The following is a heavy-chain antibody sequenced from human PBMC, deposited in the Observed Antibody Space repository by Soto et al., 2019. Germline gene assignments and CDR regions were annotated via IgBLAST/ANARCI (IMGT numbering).Heavy chain of an antibody. V-gene: IGHV4-34*01. Sequence: PSETLSLTCAVYGGSFSGYYWSWIRQPPGKGLEWIGEINHSGSTNYNPSLKSRVTISVDTSKNQFSLKLSSVTAADTAVYYCASGNRSSWYVRIYYYYGMDVWGQGTTVTVSS. CDR3: ASGNRSSWYVRIYYYYGMDV. CDR1: GGSFSGYY. J-gene: IGHJ6*02. CDR2: INHSGST. D-gene: IGHD6-13*01.